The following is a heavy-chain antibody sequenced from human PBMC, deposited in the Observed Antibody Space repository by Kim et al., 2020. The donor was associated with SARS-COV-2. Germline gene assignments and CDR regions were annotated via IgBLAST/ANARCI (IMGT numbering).Heavy chain of an antibody. CDR1: GFTFSSYG. Sequence: GGSLRLSCAASGFTFSSYGMHWVRQAPGKGLEWVAVISYDGSNKYYADSVKGRFTISRDNSKNTLYLQMNSLRAEDTAVYYCARDKVYMVRGVFDYWGQGTLVTVSS. D-gene: IGHD3-10*01. J-gene: IGHJ4*02. V-gene: IGHV3-33*05. CDR3: ARDKVYMVRGVFDY. CDR2: ISYDGSNK.